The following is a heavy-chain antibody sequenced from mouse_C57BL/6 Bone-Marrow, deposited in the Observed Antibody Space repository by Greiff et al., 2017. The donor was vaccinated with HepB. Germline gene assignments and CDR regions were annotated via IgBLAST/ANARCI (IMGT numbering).Heavy chain of an antibody. D-gene: IGHD1-1*01. V-gene: IGHV8-12*01. CDR3: ARSYYYGSSSLLGFDV. CDR1: GFSLSTSGMG. J-gene: IGHJ1*03. Sequence: QVTLKVSGPGILQSSQTLSLTCSFSGFSLSTSGMGVSWIRQPSGKGLEWLAHIYWDDDKRYNPSLKSRLTISKDTSRNQVFLKITSVDTADTATYYCARSYYYGSSSLLGFDVWGTGTTVTVSS. CDR2: IYWDDDK.